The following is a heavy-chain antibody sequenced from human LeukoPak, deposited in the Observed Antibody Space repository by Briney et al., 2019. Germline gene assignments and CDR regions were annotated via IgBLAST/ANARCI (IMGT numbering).Heavy chain of an antibody. CDR1: GFTFSSYS. CDR3: AREPHLSIVVVPAALYYMDV. V-gene: IGHV3-21*01. CDR2: ISSSSSYI. D-gene: IGHD2-2*01. J-gene: IGHJ6*03. Sequence: GGSLRLSCAASGFTFSSYSMNWVRQAPGKGLGWVSSISSSSSYIYYADSVKGRFTISRDNAKNSLYLQMNSLRAEDTAVYYCAREPHLSIVVVPAALYYMDVWGKGTTVTVSS.